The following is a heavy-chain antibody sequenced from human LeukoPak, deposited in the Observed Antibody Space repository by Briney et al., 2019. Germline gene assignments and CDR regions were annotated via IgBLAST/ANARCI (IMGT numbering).Heavy chain of an antibody. Sequence: TETLSLTCTVSGGSTSSDYWSWIRQSPGKGLEWVGYVYNSGDTGKNPSLKSRVTILLDTSKNQCSLKLTSVSAADTAVYYCARLKLGAYFDLWGRGTLVTVSS. D-gene: IGHD3-16*01. J-gene: IGHJ2*01. CDR2: VYNSGDT. CDR3: ARLKLGAYFDL. CDR1: GGSTSSDY. V-gene: IGHV4-59*08.